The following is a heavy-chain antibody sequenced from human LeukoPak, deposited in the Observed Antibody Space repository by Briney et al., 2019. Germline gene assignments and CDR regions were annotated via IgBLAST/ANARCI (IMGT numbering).Heavy chain of an antibody. CDR2: ISHDGGAE. D-gene: IGHD3-16*01. CDR3: ARDWGSSGWYNWFDP. Sequence: PGGSLRLSCAVFGFSIGNHGMHWVRKAPDKGLEWVAMISHDGGAEYYGDSVKGRLTISRDNSENTLYLQMNGLRVEDTAVYYCARDWGSSGWYNWFDPWGQGTLVTVSS. J-gene: IGHJ5*02. V-gene: IGHV3-30*03. CDR1: GFSIGNHG.